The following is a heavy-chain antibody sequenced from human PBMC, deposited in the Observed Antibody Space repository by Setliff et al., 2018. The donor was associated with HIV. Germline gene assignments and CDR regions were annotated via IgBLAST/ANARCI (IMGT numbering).Heavy chain of an antibody. J-gene: IGHJ5*02. D-gene: IGHD2-15*01. CDR3: ALPYCGGGNCWSSASLPPAGWFDP. CDR1: GGTFSSYV. V-gene: IGHV1-69*05. Sequence: VASVKVSCKASGGTFSSYVISWVRQAPGQGPEWMGGIIPMYGVTNYAQKFQGRVTITTDESTSTAHMELSSLRSEDTAVYYCALPYCGGGNCWSSASLPPAGWFDPWGQGTLVTVSS. CDR2: IIPMYGVT.